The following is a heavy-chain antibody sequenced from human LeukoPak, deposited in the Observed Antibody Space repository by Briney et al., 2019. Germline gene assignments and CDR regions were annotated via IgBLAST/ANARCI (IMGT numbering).Heavy chain of an antibody. Sequence: SVKVSCKASGYTFTSYGISWVRQAPGQGLEWMGGIIPIFDTANNAQKFQGRVTITADESTSTAYMELSSLRSEDTAVYYCARARHFDILTAYDYWGQGTLVTVSS. CDR1: GYTFTSYG. J-gene: IGHJ4*02. D-gene: IGHD3-9*01. CDR2: IIPIFDTA. V-gene: IGHV1-69*13. CDR3: ARARHFDILTAYDY.